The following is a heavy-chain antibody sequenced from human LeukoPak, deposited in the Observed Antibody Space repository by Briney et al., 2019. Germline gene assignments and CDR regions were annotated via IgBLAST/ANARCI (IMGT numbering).Heavy chain of an antibody. Sequence: GGSLRLSCAASGFTFSSSAMSWVRQAPGKGLEWVSAISGSGGSTYYADSVRGRFTISRDNSKNTLYLQMNSLTAEDTAVYYCARSTATAGIFDYWGQGTLVTVSS. CDR2: ISGSGGST. D-gene: IGHD6-13*01. CDR1: GFTFSSSA. V-gene: IGHV3-23*01. J-gene: IGHJ4*02. CDR3: ARSTATAGIFDY.